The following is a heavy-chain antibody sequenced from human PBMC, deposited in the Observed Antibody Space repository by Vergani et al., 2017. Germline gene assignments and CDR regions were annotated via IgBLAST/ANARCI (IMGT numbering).Heavy chain of an antibody. J-gene: IGHJ4*02. CDR1: GFTFDNYA. D-gene: IGHD3-22*01. V-gene: IGHV3-23*01. CDR3: ARKKYYDSKDYYQVEPFDY. Sequence: EVHLLESGGGLIQPGGSLRISCAASGFTFDNYAMTWVRQAPGKGLQWVSGISGSGSSKFYEDSLKGRVTISRDNSKNSVYLQMNSLRAEDTAIYYCARKKYYDSKDYYQVEPFDYWGQGTLVTVSS. CDR2: ISGSGSSK.